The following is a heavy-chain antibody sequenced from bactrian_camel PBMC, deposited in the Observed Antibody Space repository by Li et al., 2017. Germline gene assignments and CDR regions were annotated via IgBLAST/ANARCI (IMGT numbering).Heavy chain of an antibody. D-gene: IGHD1*01. V-gene: IGHV3S6*01. CDR2: IYMNGGPA. CDR3: AAQPGILWRCFGYNSYNT. Sequence: HVQLVESGGGSVQPGGSLRLSCAAFGYADHRYWLGWFRQAPGKEREGVAAIYMNGGPAYHADSLKDRFTISKNRANNTLYLRMNSLKPEDTAMYYCAAQPGILWRCFGYNSYNTWGQGTQVTVS. J-gene: IGHJ6*01. CDR1: GYADHRYW.